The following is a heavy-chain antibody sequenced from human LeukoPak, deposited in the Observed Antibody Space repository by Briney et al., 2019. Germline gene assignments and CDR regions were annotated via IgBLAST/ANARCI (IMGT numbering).Heavy chain of an antibody. Sequence: PSETLSLTCTVSGGSISSYYWSWIRQPPGKGLEWIGYIYYSGSTNYNPSLKSRVTISVDTSKNQFSLKLSSVTAADMAVYYCARWYSSSWFDYWGQGTLVTVSS. D-gene: IGHD6-13*01. CDR1: GGSISSYY. V-gene: IGHV4-59*01. J-gene: IGHJ4*02. CDR3: ARWYSSSWFDY. CDR2: IYYSGST.